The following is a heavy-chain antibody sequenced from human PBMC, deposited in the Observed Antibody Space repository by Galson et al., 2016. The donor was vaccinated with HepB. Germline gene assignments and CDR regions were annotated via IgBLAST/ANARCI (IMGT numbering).Heavy chain of an antibody. V-gene: IGHV3-7*03. CDR3: ARGESGSYADDFFVEY. CDR1: GFTFRSYW. J-gene: IGHJ4*02. D-gene: IGHD1-26*01. CDR2: INQDGSER. Sequence: SLRLSCAASGFTFRSYWMTWVRQAPGKRLEWVASINQDGSERDYVDSVKGRFTISRDNAKNSLFLQMNGLSADDTAVYYCARGESGSYADDFFVEYWGPGYLVTVSS.